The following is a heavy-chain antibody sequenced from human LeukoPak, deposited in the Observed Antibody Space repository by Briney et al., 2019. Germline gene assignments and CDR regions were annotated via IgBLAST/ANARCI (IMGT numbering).Heavy chain of an antibody. D-gene: IGHD2-2*01. V-gene: IGHV1-69*05. CDR1: GGTFSSYA. CDR3: ARTSVVVVPAAKGWFDP. Sequence: SVKVSCKASGGTFSSYAISWVRQAPGQGREWMGGIIPIFGTANYAQKFQGRVTITTDESTSTAYMELSSLRSEDTAVYYCARTSVVVVPAAKGWFDPWGQGTLVTVSS. CDR2: IIPIFGTA. J-gene: IGHJ5*02.